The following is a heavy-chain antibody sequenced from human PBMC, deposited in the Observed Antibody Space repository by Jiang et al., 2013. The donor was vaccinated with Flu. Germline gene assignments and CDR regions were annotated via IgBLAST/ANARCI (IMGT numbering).Heavy chain of an antibody. CDR3: ARCKQQAWNWFDP. CDR2: IDRDDDK. CDR1: GFSLSTSGMC. J-gene: IGHJ5*02. D-gene: IGHD6-13*01. V-gene: IGHV2-70*01. Sequence: KPTQTLTLTCTFSGFSLSTSGMCVSWIRQPPGKALEWLALIDRDDDKYYSTSLKTRLTISKDTSKNQGVLTMTNMDPVDTATYYCARCKQQAWNWFDPRGQGTLVTVSS.